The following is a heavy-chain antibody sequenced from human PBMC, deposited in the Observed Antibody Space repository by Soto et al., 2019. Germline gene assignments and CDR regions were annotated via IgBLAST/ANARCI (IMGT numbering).Heavy chain of an antibody. CDR1: GYIFTSYY. Sequence: QVQLVQSGAEVKKPGASVVVSCKASGYIFTSYYMHWVRQAPGHRPQRMGAVNPSGGVTTYPQKFQGRGTMTRDTSTSTVYRELTRLRFEDTAVYYCAREPVVPAAVNYYSGMDVWVQGTTVTVSS. V-gene: IGHV1-46*01. CDR2: VNPSGGVT. CDR3: AREPVVPAAVNYYSGMDV. D-gene: IGHD2-2*01. J-gene: IGHJ6*02.